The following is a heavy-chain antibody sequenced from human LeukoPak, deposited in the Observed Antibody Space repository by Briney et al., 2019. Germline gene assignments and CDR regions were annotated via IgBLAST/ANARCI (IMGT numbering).Heavy chain of an antibody. CDR3: ARDLIAVAGKPYYYYYYMDV. D-gene: IGHD6-19*01. J-gene: IGHJ6*03. CDR2: ISSSGSTI. V-gene: IGHV3-48*03. CDR1: GFTFSSYE. Sequence: GGSLRLSCAASGFTFSSYEMNWVRQAPGKGLEWVSYISSSGSTIYYADSVKGRFTISRDNAKNSLYLQMNSLKAEDTAVYYCARDLIAVAGKPYYYYYYMDVWGKGTTVTVSS.